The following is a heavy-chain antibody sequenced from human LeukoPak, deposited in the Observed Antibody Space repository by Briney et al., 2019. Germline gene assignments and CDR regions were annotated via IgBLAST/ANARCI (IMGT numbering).Heavy chain of an antibody. Sequence: TSETLSLTCTVSGDSISSGYYWGWIRQPPGKGLESIGNVYHSGSDFYNPSLKSRVTISVDTSKNQFSLHLSSVTAADTAVYYCARDPGPTIWGQGTMVTVSS. CDR1: GDSISSGYY. V-gene: IGHV4-38-2*02. CDR2: VYHSGSD. D-gene: IGHD2-8*02. CDR3: ARDPGPTI. J-gene: IGHJ3*02.